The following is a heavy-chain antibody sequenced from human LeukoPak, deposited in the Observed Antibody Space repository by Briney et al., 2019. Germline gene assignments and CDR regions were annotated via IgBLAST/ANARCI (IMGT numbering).Heavy chain of an antibody. CDR1: GGSFSGYY. CDR2: INHSGST. CDR3: ARGRANWGFVRAFDI. D-gene: IGHD7-27*01. Sequence: SETLSLTCAVYGGSFSGYYWSWIRQPPGKGLEWIGEINHSGSTNYNPSLKSRVTISVDTSKNQFSLKLSSVTAADTAVYYCARGRANWGFVRAFDIWGQGTMVTASS. J-gene: IGHJ3*02. V-gene: IGHV4-34*01.